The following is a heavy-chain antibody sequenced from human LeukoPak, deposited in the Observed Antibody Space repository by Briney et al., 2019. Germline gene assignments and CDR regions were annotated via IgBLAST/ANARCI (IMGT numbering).Heavy chain of an antibody. J-gene: IGHJ4*02. CDR1: GYTFTSYG. D-gene: IGHD3-3*01. V-gene: IGHV1-18*01. Sequence: GASVKVSCKASGYTFTSYGISWVRQAPGQGLEWMGWISAYNGNTNYAQKLRGRVTMTTDTSTSTAYMELRSLRSDDTAVYYCARGLYDFWSGYYTGMAGYWGQGTLVTVSS. CDR2: ISAYNGNT. CDR3: ARGLYDFWSGYYTGMAGY.